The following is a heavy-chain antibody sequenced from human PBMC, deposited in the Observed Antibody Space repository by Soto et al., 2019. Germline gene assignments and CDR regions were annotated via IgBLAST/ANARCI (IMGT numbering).Heavy chain of an antibody. CDR2: ISSSGSTI. CDR1: GFTFSDYY. V-gene: IGHV3-11*01. J-gene: IGHJ6*02. CDR3: ARAPLTGGSYPPYYYGMDV. D-gene: IGHD1-26*01. Sequence: GGSLRLSCAASGFTFSDYYMSWIRQAPGKGLEWVSYISSSGSTIYYADSVKGRFTISRDNAKNSLYLQMNSLRAEDTAVYYCARAPLTGGSYPPYYYGMDVWGQGTTVTVSS.